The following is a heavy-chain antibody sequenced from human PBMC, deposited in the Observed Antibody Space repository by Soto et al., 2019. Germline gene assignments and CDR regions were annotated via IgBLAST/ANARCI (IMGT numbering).Heavy chain of an antibody. V-gene: IGHV1-69*01. CDR2: IIPIFGTA. J-gene: IGHJ6*02. CDR1: GGTFSSYA. D-gene: IGHD2-15*01. Sequence: QVQLVQSGAEVKKPGSSVKVSCKASGGTFSSYAISWVRQAPGQGLEWMGGIIPIFGTANYAQKFQGRVTITADEATSTAYMELSSLRSEDTAVYYWAVALGYCSGGSWYRDGMDVWGQGTTVTVSS. CDR3: AVALGYCSGGSWYRDGMDV.